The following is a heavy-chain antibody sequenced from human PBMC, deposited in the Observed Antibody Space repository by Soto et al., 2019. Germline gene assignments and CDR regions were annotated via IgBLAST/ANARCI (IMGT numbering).Heavy chain of an antibody. J-gene: IGHJ4*02. Sequence: EVQLVESGGGLVKPGGSLRLYYAASRFTFSSYSMNWVRQAPGKGLEWVSSISSSSSYIYYADSVKGRFTISRDNAKNSLYLQMNSLRAEDMAVYYCARDGATAPFDYWGQGTLVTVSS. CDR2: ISSSSSYI. CDR3: ARDGATAPFDY. CDR1: RFTFSSYS. V-gene: IGHV3-21*01. D-gene: IGHD5-12*01.